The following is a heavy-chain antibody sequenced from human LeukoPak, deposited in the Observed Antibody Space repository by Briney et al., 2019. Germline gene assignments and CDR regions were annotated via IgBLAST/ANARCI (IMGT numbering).Heavy chain of an antibody. CDR2: VYFSGSS. V-gene: IGHV4-39*01. D-gene: IGHD3-22*01. Sequence: SETLSLTCTLSGVFISTSNYYWAWIRQPPGKGLELIGSVYFSGSSYYNPTLRSRVTVSVHTSTNQFSLTLRSVTAADTSVYFCAQHRKFYYDSRGFYNDPSRRLCHFDYWGQGTLVTVSS. CDR3: AQHRKFYYDSRGFYNDPSRRLCHFDY. CDR1: GVFISTSNYY. J-gene: IGHJ4*02.